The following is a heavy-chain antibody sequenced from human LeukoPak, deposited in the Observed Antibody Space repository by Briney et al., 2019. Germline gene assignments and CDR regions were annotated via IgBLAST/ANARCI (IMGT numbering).Heavy chain of an antibody. D-gene: IGHD6-13*01. CDR2: INPSGGST. CDR3: ARGSSSSWYEGLDY. V-gene: IGHV1-46*01. CDR1: GYTFTGYY. Sequence: ASVKVSCKASGYTFTGYYMHWVRQAPGQGLEWMGIINPSGGSTSYARKFQGRVTMTRDMSTSTVYMELSSLRSEDTAVYYCARGSSSSWYEGLDYWGQGTLVTVSS. J-gene: IGHJ4*02.